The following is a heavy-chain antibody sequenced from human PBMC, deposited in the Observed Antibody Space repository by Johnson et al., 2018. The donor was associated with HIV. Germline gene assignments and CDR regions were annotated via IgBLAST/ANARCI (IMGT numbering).Heavy chain of an antibody. Sequence: VHLVESGGGLVQPGRSLRLSCAASGFTFDDYAMHWVRQAPGKGLEWVSGISWNSGSIGYADSVKGRFPISRDNAKNSLYLQMNSLRAEDTALYYCAKDMGYGGNPGAFDIWGQGTMVTVSS. CDR2: ISWNSGSI. CDR3: AKDMGYGGNPGAFDI. D-gene: IGHD4-23*01. V-gene: IGHV3-9*01. CDR1: GFTFDDYA. J-gene: IGHJ3*02.